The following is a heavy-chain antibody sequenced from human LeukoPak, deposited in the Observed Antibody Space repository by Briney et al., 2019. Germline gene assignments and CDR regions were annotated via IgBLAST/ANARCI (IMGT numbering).Heavy chain of an antibody. V-gene: IGHV3-23*01. J-gene: IGHJ4*02. D-gene: IGHD5-18*01. CDR1: GFMFSSYA. CDR3: AKARTALAHDVFDY. Sequence: GGSLRLSCAASGFMFSSYAMTWVRQAPGKGLEWVPSINNNAGGTYYADSVKGRFTISRDSSANTLFLQMDSLRADDTALYYCAKARTALAHDVFDYWSLGTLVTVSS. CDR2: INNNAGGT.